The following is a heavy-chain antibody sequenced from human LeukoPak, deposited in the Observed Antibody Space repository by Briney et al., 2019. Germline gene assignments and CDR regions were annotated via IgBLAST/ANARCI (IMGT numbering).Heavy chain of an antibody. V-gene: IGHV1-46*01. CDR3: ASLATIGSDSFDI. D-gene: IGHD2-2*03. Sequence: ASVKVSCKASGYSFTTFYMHWVRQAPGQGLEWIGIINPSGGTTSQAQKFQGKVTMTRDTSTSTVYMELSSLRSEDTAVYYCASLATIGSDSFDIWGQGTMVTVSS. CDR1: GYSFTTFY. CDR2: INPSGGTT. J-gene: IGHJ3*02.